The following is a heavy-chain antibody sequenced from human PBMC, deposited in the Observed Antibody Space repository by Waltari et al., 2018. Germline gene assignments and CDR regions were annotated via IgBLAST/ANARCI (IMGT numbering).Heavy chain of an antibody. J-gene: IGHJ3*02. CDR2: IRYDGSNK. V-gene: IGHV3-30*02. CDR1: GFTFSSYG. D-gene: IGHD6-13*01. Sequence: QVQLVESGGGVVQPGGSLRLSCAASGFTFSSYGMHWVRQAPGKGLEWVAFIRYDGSNKYYADSVKGRFTISRDNSKNTLYLQMNSLRAEDTAVYYCARKTGSSWSHDAFDIWGQGTMVTVSS. CDR3: ARKTGSSWSHDAFDI.